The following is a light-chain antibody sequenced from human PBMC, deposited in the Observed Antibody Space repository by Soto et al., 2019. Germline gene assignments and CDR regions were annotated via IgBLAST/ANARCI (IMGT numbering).Light chain of an antibody. V-gene: IGKV3-11*01. J-gene: IGKJ5*01. CDR2: DAS. Sequence: EIVLTQSPATLSLSPGERATLSCRASQSVSSYLAWYQQKPGQAPRLLIYDASNRATGIPARFSGSGSGTDFTLTISSLEPEEFAVYYCQQRSNWPRVTVGQGTRLEIK. CDR1: QSVSSY. CDR3: QQRSNWPRVT.